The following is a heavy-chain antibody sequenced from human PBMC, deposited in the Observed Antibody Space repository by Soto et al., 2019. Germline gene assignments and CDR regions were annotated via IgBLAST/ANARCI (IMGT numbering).Heavy chain of an antibody. J-gene: IGHJ6*03. Sequence: SETLSLTCTVSGGSISSYYWSWIRQPPGKGLEWIGYIYYSGSTNYNPSLKSRVTISVDTSKNQFSLKLSSVTAADTAVYYCARVLGTGWYKDYYYYMDVWGKGTTVTVSS. D-gene: IGHD6-19*01. CDR2: IYYSGST. V-gene: IGHV4-59*01. CDR1: GGSISSYY. CDR3: ARVLGTGWYKDYYYYMDV.